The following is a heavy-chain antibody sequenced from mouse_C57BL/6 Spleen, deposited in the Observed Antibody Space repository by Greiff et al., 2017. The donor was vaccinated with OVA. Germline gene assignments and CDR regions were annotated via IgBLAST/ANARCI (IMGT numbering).Heavy chain of an antibody. Sequence: VQLQQSGPELVKPGASVKISCKASGYSFTDYNMNWVKQSNGKSLEWIGVINPNYGTTSYNQKFKGKATLTVDQSSSTAYMQLNSLTSEDPAVYYCASEVNCAYAMDDWGQGTSVTVSS. V-gene: IGHV1-39*01. D-gene: IGHD2-1*01. CDR3: ASEVNCAYAMDD. CDR1: GYSFTDYN. J-gene: IGHJ4*01. CDR2: INPNYGTT.